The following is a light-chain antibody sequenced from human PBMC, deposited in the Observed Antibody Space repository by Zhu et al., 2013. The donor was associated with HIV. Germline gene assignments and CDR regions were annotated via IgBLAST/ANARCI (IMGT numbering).Light chain of an antibody. CDR2: GAS. V-gene: IGKV3-20*01. Sequence: DIVLTQSPGTLSLSPGESATLSCRTSQSVGSTFLAWYQQKPGQAPRLLIYGASTRATGIPGRFSGSGSGTDFTLTISRVEPEDFAVYYCQQYGWSPLTFGGGTTMEIK. CDR3: QQYGWSPLT. J-gene: IGKJ4*01. CDR1: QSVGSTF.